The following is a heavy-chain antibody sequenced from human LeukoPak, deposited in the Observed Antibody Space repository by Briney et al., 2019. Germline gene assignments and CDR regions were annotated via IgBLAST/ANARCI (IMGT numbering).Heavy chain of an antibody. J-gene: IGHJ4*02. Sequence: ASVKVSCKASGYTFTSYGISWVRQAPGQGREWMGWISAYNGDTNYAQKFQGRVTMTTDTSTSTDYMELRNLRSDDTAVYYCAREVRVLDYWGQGTLVTVSS. CDR3: AREVRVLDY. CDR1: GYTFTSYG. V-gene: IGHV1-18*01. CDR2: ISAYNGDT.